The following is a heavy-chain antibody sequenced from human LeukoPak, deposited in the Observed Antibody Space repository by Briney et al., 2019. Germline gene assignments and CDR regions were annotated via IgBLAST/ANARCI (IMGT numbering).Heavy chain of an antibody. J-gene: IGHJ4*02. CDR2: IYYSGST. CDR1: GGSISSGGYY. V-gene: IGHV4-31*03. D-gene: IGHD2-15*01. Sequence: SQTLSLTCTVSGGSISSGGYYWSWIRQHPGKGLEWIGYIYYSGSTYYNPSLKSRVTISVDTSKNQFSLKLSSVTAADTAVYYCARSTVVVVAATPGDYFDYWGQGTLVTVSS. CDR3: ARSTVVVVAATPGDYFDY.